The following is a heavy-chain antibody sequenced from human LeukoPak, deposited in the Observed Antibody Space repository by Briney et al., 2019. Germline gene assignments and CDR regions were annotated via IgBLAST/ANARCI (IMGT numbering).Heavy chain of an antibody. CDR1: GFTFGSYG. J-gene: IGHJ4*02. D-gene: IGHD5-18*01. CDR2: ISYDGSNK. CDR3: AKVAGHGYGFDY. Sequence: GGSLRLSCAASGFTFGSYGMHWVRQAPGKGLEWVAVISYDGSNKYYADSVKGRFTISRDNSKNTLYLQMNSLRAEDTAVYYCAKVAGHGYGFDYWGQGTLVTVSS. V-gene: IGHV3-30*18.